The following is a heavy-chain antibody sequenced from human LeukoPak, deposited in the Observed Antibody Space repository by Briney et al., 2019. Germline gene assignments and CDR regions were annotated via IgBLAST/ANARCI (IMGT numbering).Heavy chain of an antibody. CDR2: INHSGST. D-gene: IGHD5-12*01. J-gene: IGHJ4*02. Sequence: SETLSLTCAVYGGSFSGYYWSWIRQPPGKGLEWIGEINHSGSTNYNPSLKSRVTISVDTSKNQFSLKLSSVTAADTAVYYCARHRMVATIDYWGQGTLVTVSS. CDR3: ARHRMVATIDY. CDR1: GGSFSGYY. V-gene: IGHV4-34*01.